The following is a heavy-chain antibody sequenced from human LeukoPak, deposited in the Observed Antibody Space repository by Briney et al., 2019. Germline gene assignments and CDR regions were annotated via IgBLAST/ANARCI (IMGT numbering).Heavy chain of an antibody. CDR2: INGSGGST. V-gene: IGHV3-23*01. D-gene: IGHD3-3*01. Sequence: GGSLRLSCAASGFTFSSYAMSWVRQAPGKGLEWVSAINGSGGSTYYADSVKGRFTISRDNSKNTLYLQMNSLRAEDTAVYYCAKDHYDFWSGYPSNYFDYWGQGTLVTVSS. CDR1: GFTFSSYA. CDR3: AKDHYDFWSGYPSNYFDY. J-gene: IGHJ4*02.